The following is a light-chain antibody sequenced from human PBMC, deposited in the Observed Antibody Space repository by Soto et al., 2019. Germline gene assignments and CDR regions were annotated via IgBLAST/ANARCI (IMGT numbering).Light chain of an antibody. CDR3: QQYGSSGT. J-gene: IGKJ1*01. V-gene: IGKV3-15*01. CDR1: LSVSSD. Sequence: EIVMTQSPATLSVSPGERATLSCRASLSVSSDLAWYHQKPGQAPRLLIYGASTRATGIPARFSGSGSGTDFTLTISRLEPEDFAVYYCQQYGSSGTFGQGTKVDIK. CDR2: GAS.